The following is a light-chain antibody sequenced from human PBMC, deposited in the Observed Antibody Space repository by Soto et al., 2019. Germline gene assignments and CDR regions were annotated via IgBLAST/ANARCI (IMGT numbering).Light chain of an antibody. Sequence: DIQMTQSPSSLSASVGDRVTITCQASQDIGKNLNWYQQKPGKAPKLLIYDASNLETGVPSRFSGTGSGTDFTFTISRLQSEDIATYYCQHYDNLPSVTFGQGTRLEIK. CDR3: QHYDNLPSVT. CDR2: DAS. CDR1: QDIGKN. J-gene: IGKJ5*01. V-gene: IGKV1-33*01.